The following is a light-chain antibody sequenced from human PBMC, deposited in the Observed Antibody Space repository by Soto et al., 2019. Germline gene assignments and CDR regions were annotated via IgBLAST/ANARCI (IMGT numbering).Light chain of an antibody. J-gene: IGLJ1*01. V-gene: IGLV3-21*04. CDR3: QVWDTTYDV. CDR2: YDT. Sequence: SSELTQPPSVSVAPGKTARITCGGNNIGSKSVHWFQQRPGQAPLLVIYYDTDRPSGIPERFSGANTGDTATLTISRVEAGDEADYYCQVWDTTYDVFGPGTKLTVL. CDR1: NIGSKS.